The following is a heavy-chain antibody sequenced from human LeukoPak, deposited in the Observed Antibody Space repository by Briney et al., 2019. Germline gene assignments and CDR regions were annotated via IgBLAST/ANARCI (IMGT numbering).Heavy chain of an antibody. CDR1: GDSTTNINYY. V-gene: IGHV4-39*01. CDR2: IYYSGST. J-gene: IGHJ4*02. CDR3: ASQRNDYYDSSGHDY. Sequence: SETLSLTCTVSGDSTTNINYYWGWIRQPPGKGLEWIGSIYYSGSTYYNPSLKSRVAISVDTSKNQFSLKLSSVTAADTAVYYCASQRNDYYDSSGHDYWGQGTLVTVSS. D-gene: IGHD3-22*01.